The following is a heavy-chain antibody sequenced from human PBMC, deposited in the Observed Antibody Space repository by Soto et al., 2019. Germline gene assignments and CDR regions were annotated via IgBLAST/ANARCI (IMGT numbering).Heavy chain of an antibody. J-gene: IGHJ5*02. CDR1: GGSISSYY. Sequence: SETLSLTCTVSGGSISSYYWSWIRQHPGKGLEWIGYIYYSGSTDYNPSLKSRVTISVDTSKNQFSLKLSSVTAADTAVYSCARGAHYSSPFRWFDPWGQGTLVTVSS. D-gene: IGHD6-13*01. CDR3: ARGAHYSSPFRWFDP. V-gene: IGHV4-59*06. CDR2: IYYSGST.